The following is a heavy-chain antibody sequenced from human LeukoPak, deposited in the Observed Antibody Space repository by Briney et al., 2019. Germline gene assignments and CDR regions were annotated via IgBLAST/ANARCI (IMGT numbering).Heavy chain of an antibody. V-gene: IGHV3-48*01. CDR2: ISSSGGTI. D-gene: IGHD2-2*02. J-gene: IGHJ3*02. Sequence: PGRSLRLSCAASGFTFSSYAMHWVRQAPGKGLEWVSYISSSGGTIYYADSVKGRFTISRDNAKNSLYLQMSSLRAEDTAVYYCARDLYCSTTSCYTGAFDIWGLGTMVTVSS. CDR3: ARDLYCSTTSCYTGAFDI. CDR1: GFTFSSYA.